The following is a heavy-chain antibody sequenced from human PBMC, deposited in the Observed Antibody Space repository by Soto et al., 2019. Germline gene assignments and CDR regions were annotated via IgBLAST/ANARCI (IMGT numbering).Heavy chain of an antibody. J-gene: IGHJ3*02. Sequence: RRLSCAASGFTFSSYAMHWVRQAPGKGLEWVAVISYDGSNKYYADSVKGRFTISRDNSKNTLYLQMNSLRAEDTAVYYCARGSAGTDAFDIWGQGTMVTVSS. D-gene: IGHD6-13*01. V-gene: IGHV3-30-3*01. CDR1: GFTFSSYA. CDR3: ARGSAGTDAFDI. CDR2: ISYDGSNK.